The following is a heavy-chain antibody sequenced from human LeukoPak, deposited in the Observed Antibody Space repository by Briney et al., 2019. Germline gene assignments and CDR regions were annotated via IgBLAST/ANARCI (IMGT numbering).Heavy chain of an antibody. CDR3: AVTALDNWFDH. V-gene: IGHV5-51*01. CDR2: IFPSDSDT. Sequence: PGESLKISCKGSGYNFTKFWLGWVRQMPGKGLEWMGIIFPSDSDTRYSPSFEGQVTIPADKSLSTAYLQWTSLKVSDTAMYYCAVTALDNWFDHWGQGTLVTVSS. J-gene: IGHJ5*02. D-gene: IGHD2-21*02. CDR1: GYNFTKFW.